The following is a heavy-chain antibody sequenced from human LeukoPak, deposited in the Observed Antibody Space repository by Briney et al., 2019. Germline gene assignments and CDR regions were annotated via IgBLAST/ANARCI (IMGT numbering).Heavy chain of an antibody. D-gene: IGHD3-10*01. Sequence: ASVKVSCKASGYTFTTHGFSWVRQAPGQGLEWMGWISAYNGNTHYAQKLQDRVTMTTDTSTTTAYMELRSLRSDDTAVYYCAREVRGGTFDIWGQGTMDTVSS. J-gene: IGHJ3*02. CDR2: ISAYNGNT. CDR1: GYTFTTHG. CDR3: AREVRGGTFDI. V-gene: IGHV1-18*01.